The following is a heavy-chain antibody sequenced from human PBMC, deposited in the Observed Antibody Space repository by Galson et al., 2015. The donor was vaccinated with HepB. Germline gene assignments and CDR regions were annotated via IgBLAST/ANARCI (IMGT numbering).Heavy chain of an antibody. J-gene: IGHJ4*02. CDR2: ISYDGSNK. Sequence: SLRLSCAASGFTFSSYGMHWVRQAPGKGLEWVAVISYDGSNKYYADSVKGRFTISRDNSKNTLYLQMNSLRAEDTAVYYCAKSRYSSGWYFDYWGQGTLVTVSS. D-gene: IGHD6-19*01. CDR1: GFTFSSYG. V-gene: IGHV3-30*18. CDR3: AKSRYSSGWYFDY.